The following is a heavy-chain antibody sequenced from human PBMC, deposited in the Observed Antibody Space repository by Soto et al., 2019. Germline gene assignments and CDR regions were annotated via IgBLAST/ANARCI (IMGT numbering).Heavy chain of an antibody. V-gene: IGHV4-39*01. CDR3: ASRPSGGYSYGGDAFDI. CDR2: IYYSGST. Sequence: SETLSLTCTVSGGSISSSSYYWGWIRQPPGQGLEWIGSIYYSGSTYYNPSLKSRVTISVDTSKNQFSLKLSSVTAADTAVYYCASRPSGGYSYGGDAFDIWGQGTMVTVSS. J-gene: IGHJ3*02. CDR1: GGSISSSSYY. D-gene: IGHD5-18*01.